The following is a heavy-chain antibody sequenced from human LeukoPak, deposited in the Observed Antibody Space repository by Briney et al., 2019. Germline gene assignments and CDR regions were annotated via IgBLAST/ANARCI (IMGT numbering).Heavy chain of an antibody. Sequence: KPGGSLRLSCAASGFTFSNAWMSWVRQAQGRGLEWVGRIKSKTDGCTTDYTAPVKNRFTISRDDSKNTLYLQMNSLKTEDTAVYYCTTGGPTLIVADYYYYYMDVWGKGTTVTVSS. CDR1: GFTFSNAW. D-gene: IGHD4-11*01. CDR2: IKSKTDGCTT. J-gene: IGHJ6*03. CDR3: TTGGPTLIVADYYYYYMDV. V-gene: IGHV3-15*01.